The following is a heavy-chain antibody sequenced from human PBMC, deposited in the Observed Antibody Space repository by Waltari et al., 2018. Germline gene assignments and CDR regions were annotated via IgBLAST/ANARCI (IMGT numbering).Heavy chain of an antibody. CDR2: INNSGST. D-gene: IGHD6-13*01. CDR3: ARCSAGTAAGFVY. J-gene: IGHJ4*02. CDR1: GGSFSGYY. V-gene: IGHV4-34*01. Sequence: QVQLQQWGAGLLKPSETLSLTCAVYGGSFSGYYWSWIRQPPGKGLEWIGVINNSGSTDSKPSLKRRVTIAVDTAKNQCSLKLSSVTAADTAVYYCARCSAGTAAGFVYWGQGTLVTVSS.